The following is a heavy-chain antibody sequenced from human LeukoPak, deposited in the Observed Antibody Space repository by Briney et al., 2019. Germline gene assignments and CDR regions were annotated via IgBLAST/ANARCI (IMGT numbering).Heavy chain of an antibody. CDR3: ARDDGLVPAGTWFDP. D-gene: IGHD2-2*01. CDR1: GYTFTNYG. J-gene: IGHJ5*02. CDR2: ISAYNGNT. Sequence: ASVMVSCKASGYTFTNYGITWVRQAPGQGLEWMGWISAYNGNTNYAQKLQGRVTMTTDTSTSTAYMELRSLRSDDTAVYYCARDDGLVPAGTWFDPWGQGTLVTVSS. V-gene: IGHV1-18*01.